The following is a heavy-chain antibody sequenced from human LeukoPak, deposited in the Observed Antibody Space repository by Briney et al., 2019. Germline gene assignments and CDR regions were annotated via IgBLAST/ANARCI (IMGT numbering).Heavy chain of an antibody. V-gene: IGHV3-48*04. J-gene: IGHJ3*02. Sequence: GGSLRLSCAASGFTFSSYSMNWVRQAPGKGLEWVSYISSSSSTIYYADSVKGRFTISRDNAKNSLYLQMNSLRAEDTAVYYCARDGVVRGGPNAFDIWGQGTMVTVSS. CDR3: ARDGVVRGGPNAFDI. CDR1: GFTFSSYS. D-gene: IGHD3-10*01. CDR2: ISSSSSTI.